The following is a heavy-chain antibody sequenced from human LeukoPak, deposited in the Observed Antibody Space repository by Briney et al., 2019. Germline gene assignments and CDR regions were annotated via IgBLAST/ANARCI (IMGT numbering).Heavy chain of an antibody. V-gene: IGHV3-13*04. CDR3: ARGAAGFDY. CDR2: MGKTAGDT. CDR1: GFTFSTYD. D-gene: IGHD6-13*01. J-gene: IGHJ4*02. Sequence: GGSLRLSCAASGFTFSTYDMHWVRQAKGKGLEWVSGMGKTAGDTYYSASVKGRFTISRENAKSSVYLEMNSLEAGDTAVYYCARGAAGFDYWGQGTLVSVSS.